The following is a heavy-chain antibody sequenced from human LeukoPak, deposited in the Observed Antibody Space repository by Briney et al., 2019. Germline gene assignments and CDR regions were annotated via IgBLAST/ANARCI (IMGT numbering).Heavy chain of an antibody. D-gene: IGHD6-19*01. CDR1: GGTFSSYA. CDR2: IIPIFGTA. J-gene: IGHJ4*02. CDR3: ARDSYSSGWLRHFDY. Sequence: ASVKVSCKASGGTFSSYAISWVRQAPGQGLEWMGGIIPIFGTANYAQEFQGRVTITADESTSTAYMELSSLRSEDTAVYYCARDSYSSGWLRHFDYWGQGTLVTVSS. V-gene: IGHV1-69*13.